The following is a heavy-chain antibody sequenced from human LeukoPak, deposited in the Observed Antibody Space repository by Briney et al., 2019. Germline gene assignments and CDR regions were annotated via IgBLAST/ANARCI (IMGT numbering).Heavy chain of an antibody. V-gene: IGHV3-30*02. CDR1: GFPFTNYA. Sequence: PGGSLRLSCAASGFPFTNYAMHWVRQAPGKGLEWVAFIPYDGSDKYYADSVKGRFTISRDNSKNTLSLQMNSLRADDTAVYYCAKDWSASSGWFLDYWGQGTLVTVSS. J-gene: IGHJ4*02. CDR3: AKDWSASSGWFLDY. D-gene: IGHD6-19*01. CDR2: IPYDGSDK.